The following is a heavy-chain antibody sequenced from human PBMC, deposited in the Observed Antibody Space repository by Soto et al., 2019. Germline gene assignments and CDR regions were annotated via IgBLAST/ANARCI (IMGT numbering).Heavy chain of an antibody. J-gene: IGHJ4*02. CDR2: INPNSGGT. D-gene: IGHD5-12*01. CDR1: GYTFTGYY. Sequence: ASVKVSCKASGYTFTGYYMHWVRQAPGQGLEWMGWINPNSGGTNYAQKFQGWVTTTRDTSISTAYMELSRLRSDDTAVYYCARGGLIRGYSGYDYAYLTYWGQGTLVTVSS. V-gene: IGHV1-2*04. CDR3: ARGGLIRGYSGYDYAYLTY.